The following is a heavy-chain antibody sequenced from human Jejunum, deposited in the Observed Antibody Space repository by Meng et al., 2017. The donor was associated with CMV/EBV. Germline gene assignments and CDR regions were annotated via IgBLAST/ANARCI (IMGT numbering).Heavy chain of an antibody. J-gene: IGHJ4*02. D-gene: IGHD4-17*01. V-gene: IGHV3-21*05. Sequence: WVGSGFTFSSYSMNWVRQAPGKGLEWESYIGTSSSVTHYADSVKGRFTISRDNAKNSLFRQMNSLRVEETAVYYCVRGTYGDYENWGQGTLVTVSS. CDR2: IGTSSSVT. CDR1: GFTFSSYS. CDR3: VRGTYGDYEN.